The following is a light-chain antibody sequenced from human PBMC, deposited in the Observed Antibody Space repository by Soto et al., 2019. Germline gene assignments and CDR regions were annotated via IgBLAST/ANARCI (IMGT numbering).Light chain of an antibody. Sequence: QLVLTQPPSVSGAPGQRVTISCTGSSSNIGAGYDVHWYQQLPGTGPKLLIYGNSNRPSGVPDRFSGSKSGTSASLAITGLQAEDEADYHCQSYDSSLSVVFGGGTKLTVL. V-gene: IGLV1-40*01. CDR2: GNS. CDR1: SSNIGAGYD. J-gene: IGLJ2*01. CDR3: QSYDSSLSVV.